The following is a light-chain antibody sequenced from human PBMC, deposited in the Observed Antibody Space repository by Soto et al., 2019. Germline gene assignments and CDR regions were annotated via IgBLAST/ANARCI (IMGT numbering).Light chain of an antibody. V-gene: IGLV2-23*01. CDR2: EGS. CDR1: SSDVGSYNL. CDR3: CSYAGSSTVL. J-gene: IGLJ2*01. Sequence: GTSSDVGSYNLVSWYQQHPGKAPKLMIYEGSKRPSGVSNRFSGSKSGNTASLTIPGLQAEDEADYYCCSYAGSSTVLFGGGTKVTVL.